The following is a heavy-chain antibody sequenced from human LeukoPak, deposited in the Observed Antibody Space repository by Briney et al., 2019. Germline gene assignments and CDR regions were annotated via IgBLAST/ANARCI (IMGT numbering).Heavy chain of an antibody. V-gene: IGHV1-18*04. CDR2: ISIYNGNT. CDR3: ATGAPYYDILTGSPQSHAFDI. D-gene: IGHD3-9*01. J-gene: IGHJ3*02. Sequence: GASVKVSCKASGYTFTSYGISWVRQAPGQGLEWMGWISIYNGNTNYAQKFQGRVTMTEDTSTDTAYMELSSLRSEDTAVYYCATGAPYYDILTGSPQSHAFDIWGQGTMVTVSS. CDR1: GYTFTSYG.